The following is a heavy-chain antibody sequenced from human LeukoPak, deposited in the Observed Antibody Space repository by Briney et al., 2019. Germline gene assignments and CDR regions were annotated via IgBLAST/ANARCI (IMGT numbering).Heavy chain of an antibody. CDR1: GCTFTGYY. Sequence: ASVKVSCKASGCTFTGYYMHWVRQAPGQGLEWMGRINPNSGGTNYAQKFQGRVTMTRDTSISTAYMELSRLRSDDTAVYYCARVTSSSWDFDYWGQGTLVTVSS. CDR3: ARVTSSSWDFDY. J-gene: IGHJ4*02. CDR2: INPNSGGT. V-gene: IGHV1-2*06. D-gene: IGHD6-13*01.